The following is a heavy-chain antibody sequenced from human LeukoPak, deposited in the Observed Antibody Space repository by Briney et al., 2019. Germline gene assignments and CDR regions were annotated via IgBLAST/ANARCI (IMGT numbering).Heavy chain of an antibody. V-gene: IGHV4-4*07. D-gene: IGHD3-22*01. CDR1: GGSISSYY. Sequence: SETLSLTCTVSGGSISSYYWSWIRQPAGKGLEWIGRISTSGSTNYNPSLKSRVTMSVDTSKNQFSLRLTSVTAADTAVYYCARSSDDYDSSGLADYWGQGTLVIVSS. CDR2: ISTSGST. CDR3: ARSSDDYDSSGLADY. J-gene: IGHJ4*02.